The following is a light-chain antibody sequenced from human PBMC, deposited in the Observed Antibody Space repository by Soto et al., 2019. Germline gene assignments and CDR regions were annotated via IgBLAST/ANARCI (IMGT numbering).Light chain of an antibody. CDR2: AAS. J-gene: IGKJ5*01. CDR3: QQSYSTLSIS. Sequence: DIQMTQSPSSLSASVGDRVTITCRASESISRLLNWYQQKPGKAPNLLIYAASTLQNGVPSRFSGTGSATDFPLPISSLQPEDFAPYYCQQSYSTLSISFGQGTRLEIK. CDR1: ESISRL. V-gene: IGKV1-39*01.